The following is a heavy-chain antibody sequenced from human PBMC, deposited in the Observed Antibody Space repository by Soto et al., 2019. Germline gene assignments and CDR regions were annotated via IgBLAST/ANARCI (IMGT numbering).Heavy chain of an antibody. V-gene: IGHV3-66*01. CDR2: IYSGGST. Sequence: GGSLALSCETVIITAGSNYISWGTLTPSQGLGSVSVIYSGGSTYYADSVKGRFTISRDNSKNTLYLQMNSLRAEDTAVYYCARDPPPYYYDSSGYYDDAFDIWGQGTMVTVSS. J-gene: IGHJ3*02. D-gene: IGHD3-22*01. CDR1: IITAGSNY. CDR3: ARDPPPYYYDSSGYYDDAFDI.